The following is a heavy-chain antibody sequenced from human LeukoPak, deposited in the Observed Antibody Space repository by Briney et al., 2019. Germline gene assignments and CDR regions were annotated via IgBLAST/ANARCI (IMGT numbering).Heavy chain of an antibody. D-gene: IGHD3-16*02. CDR3: AREGYDYVWGSYRYIDY. CDR2: INPNSGGT. CDR1: GFTFTGYY. V-gene: IGHV1-2*02. J-gene: IGHJ4*02. Sequence: GGSLRLSCAASGFTFTGYYMHWVRQAPGQGLEWMGWINPNSGGTNYAQKFQGRVTMTRDTSISTAYMELSRLRSDDTAVYYCAREGYDYVWGSYRYIDYWGQGTLVTVSS.